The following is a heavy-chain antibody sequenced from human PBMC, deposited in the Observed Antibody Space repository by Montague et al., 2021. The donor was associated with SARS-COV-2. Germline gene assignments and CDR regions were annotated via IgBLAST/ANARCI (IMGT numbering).Heavy chain of an antibody. V-gene: IGHV4-4*02. CDR2: IYLTGST. D-gene: IGHD3-22*01. J-gene: IGHJ4*02. CDR1: GASGKSTNW. CDR3: ASPKEGSGYYRPFDY. Sequence: SETLSLTCGVSGASGKSTNWWSWVRQPTGKGGEWIGEIYLTGSTNYRRELKNRVSISLDKSKNQLSLRLNSVTAADTAVYYCASPKEGSGYYRPFDYWGQGSLVTVSS.